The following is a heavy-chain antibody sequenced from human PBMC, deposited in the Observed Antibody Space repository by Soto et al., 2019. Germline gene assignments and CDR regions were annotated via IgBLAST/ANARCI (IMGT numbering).Heavy chain of an antibody. V-gene: IGHV1-2*04. J-gene: IGHJ6*02. CDR3: ARADLTNYDFWSGYYKTSYYYYYGMDV. CDR1: GYTFTGYY. CDR2: INPNSGGT. Sequence: ASVKVSCKASGYTFTGYYMHWVRQAPGQGLEWMGWINPNSGGTNYAQKFQGWVTMTRDTSISTAYMELSRLRSDDTAVYYCARADLTNYDFWSGYYKTSYYYYYGMDVWGQGTTVTASS. D-gene: IGHD3-3*01.